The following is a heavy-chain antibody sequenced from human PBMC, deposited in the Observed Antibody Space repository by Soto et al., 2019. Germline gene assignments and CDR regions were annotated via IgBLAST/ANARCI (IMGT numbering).Heavy chain of an antibody. D-gene: IGHD6-13*01. CDR3: AKDNPISSSSADY. CDR1: GFTFSSYG. V-gene: IGHV3-30*18. J-gene: IGHJ4*02. Sequence: QVQLVESGGGVVQPGRSLRLSCAASGFTFSSYGMHWVRQAPGKGLEWVAVISYDGSNKYYADSVKGRFTISRDNSKNTLYLQMNSLRAEDTAVYYCAKDNPISSSSADYWGQGTLVTVSS. CDR2: ISYDGSNK.